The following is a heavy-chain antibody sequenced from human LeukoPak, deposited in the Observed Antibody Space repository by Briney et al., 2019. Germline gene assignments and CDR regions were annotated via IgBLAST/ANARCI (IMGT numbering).Heavy chain of an antibody. D-gene: IGHD5-18*01. CDR2: IHYSGTI. V-gene: IGHV4-59*12. CDR3: ARDSWIQLWETYNWFDP. CDR1: GGSISGYY. J-gene: IGHJ5*02. Sequence: SETLSLTCTVSGGSISGYYWSWIRQPPGKGLEWIGYIHYSGTINFNPSLHSRVAMSVEVSKNQFSLKLSSVTAADTAVYYCARDSWIQLWETYNWFDPWGQGTLVTVSS.